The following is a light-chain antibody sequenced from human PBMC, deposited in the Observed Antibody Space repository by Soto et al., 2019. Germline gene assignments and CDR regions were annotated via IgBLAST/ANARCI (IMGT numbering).Light chain of an antibody. Sequence: GNRVTITCQASQDIATYLNWYQQKPGKAPNLLIYDASNLETGVPSRFSGGGSGTHFTFTISNLQPEDIATYYCQQYNSYSRTFGQGTKVDIK. J-gene: IGKJ1*01. CDR1: QDIATY. CDR3: QQYNSYSRT. V-gene: IGKV1-33*01. CDR2: DAS.